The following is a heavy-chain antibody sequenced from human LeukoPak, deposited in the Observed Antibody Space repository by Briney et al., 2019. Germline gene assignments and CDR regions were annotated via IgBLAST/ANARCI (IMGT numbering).Heavy chain of an antibody. CDR2: ISSSGSTI. V-gene: IGHV3-11*01. Sequence: GGSLRLSCAASRFTFNDYYMSWIGQALGKGLEWVSYISSSGSTIYYADSVKGRFTISRDNAKNSLYLQMNSLRAEDTAVYYCTLAGTRNWFDPWGQGTPVTVSS. CDR1: RFTFNDYY. CDR3: TLAGTRNWFDP. D-gene: IGHD6-19*01. J-gene: IGHJ5*02.